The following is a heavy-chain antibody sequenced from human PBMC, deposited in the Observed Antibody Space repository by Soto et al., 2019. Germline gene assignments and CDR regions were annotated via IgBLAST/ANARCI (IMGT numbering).Heavy chain of an antibody. J-gene: IGHJ6*02. CDR1: GGTFSSYA. V-gene: IGHV1-69*13. CDR2: IIPIFGTA. CDR3: ARASLITGTTSRPYYYYYYGMDV. Sequence: SVKVSCKASGGTFSSYAISWVRQAPGQGLEWMGGIIPIFGTANYAQKFQGRVTITADESTSTAYMELSSLRSEDTAVYYCARASLITGTTSRPYYYYYYGMDVWGQGTTVTVSS. D-gene: IGHD1-7*01.